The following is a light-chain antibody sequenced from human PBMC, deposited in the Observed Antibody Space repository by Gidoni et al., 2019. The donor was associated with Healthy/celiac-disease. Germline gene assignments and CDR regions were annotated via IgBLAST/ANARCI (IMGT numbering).Light chain of an antibody. J-gene: IGLJ2*01. CDR2: QAS. V-gene: IGLV3-1*01. CDR3: QAWDSSTVV. CDR1: KLGDKH. Sequence: SYELTQPPSASVSRGQTASITCSGDKLGDKHACWYQQKPGQSPVLVIYQASKRPSGIPERFSGSNSGNTATLTISGTQAMDEADYYCQAWDSSTVVFGGGTKLTVL.